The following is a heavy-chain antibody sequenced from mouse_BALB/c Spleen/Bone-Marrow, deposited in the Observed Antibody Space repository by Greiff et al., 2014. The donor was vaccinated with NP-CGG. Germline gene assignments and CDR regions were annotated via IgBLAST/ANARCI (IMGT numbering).Heavy chain of an antibody. D-gene: IGHD2-1*01. J-gene: IGHJ2*01. CDR3: VRGNYGNYVDYFDF. V-gene: IGHV5-6-3*01. CDR2: INSNAGST. Sequence: VQLQQSGGGLVQPGGSLKLSCAASGFTFSSYGMSWVRQTPDKRLELVATINSNAGSTYYPDSVKGRFTISRDTAKNTLYLQMSSLKSEETAMYYCVRGNYGNYVDYFDFWGQGTTLTVSS. CDR1: GFTFSSYG.